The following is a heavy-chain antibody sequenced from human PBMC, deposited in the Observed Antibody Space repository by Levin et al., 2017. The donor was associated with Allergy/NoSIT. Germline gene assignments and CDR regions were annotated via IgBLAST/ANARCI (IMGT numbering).Heavy chain of an antibody. V-gene: IGHV1-2*02. CDR2: INPHSGDT. J-gene: IGHJ4*02. CDR1: RYIFSDYF. D-gene: IGHD3-22*01. Sequence: GASVKVSCKASRYIFSDYFIHWVRQAPGQGLEWMGWINPHSGDTKHAQEFQGRVTMTRDTSISTAYMELTRLTSDDTAVYYCARDLYNDDSVFGYWGQGTLVNVFS. CDR3: ARDLYNDDSVFGY.